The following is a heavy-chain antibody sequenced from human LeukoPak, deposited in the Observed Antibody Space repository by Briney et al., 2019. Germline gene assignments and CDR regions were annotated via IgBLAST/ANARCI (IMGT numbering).Heavy chain of an antibody. CDR2: IYYSGST. V-gene: IGHV4-39*01. D-gene: IGHD6-19*01. CDR3: AGRSKQWLDLYYSDY. J-gene: IGHJ4*02. CDR1: GGSISSSSYY. Sequence: SETLSLTCTVSGGSISSSSYYWGWIRQPPGKGLEWIGRIYYSGSTYYNPSLKSRVTISVYASKNQFSLKLSSVPSAATAVYYCAGRSKQWLDLYYSDYWGQGTLVTVSS.